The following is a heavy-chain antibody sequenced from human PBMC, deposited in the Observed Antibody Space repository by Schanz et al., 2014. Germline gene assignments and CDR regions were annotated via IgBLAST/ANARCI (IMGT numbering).Heavy chain of an antibody. J-gene: IGHJ4*02. D-gene: IGHD6-25*01. CDR1: GFAFSSYG. CDR2: IGVDGTTT. V-gene: IGHV3-23*04. Sequence: EVQLVESGGDLVQPGGSLRLSCSASGFAFSSYGMNWLRQAPGKGLEWVSVIGVDGTTTYYADSVKGRFTISRDNSKNTLYLQMKSLRAEDTAVYYCAKVRYSSGWRGDYFDEWGQGTLVTVAS. CDR3: AKVRYSSGWRGDYFDE.